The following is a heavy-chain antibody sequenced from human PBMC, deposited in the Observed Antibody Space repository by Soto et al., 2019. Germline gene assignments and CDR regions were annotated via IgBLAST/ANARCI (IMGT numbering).Heavy chain of an antibody. V-gene: IGHV1-24*01. J-gene: IGHJ6*02. Sequence: GAPAKVSCKVSGYTPTEISMHWVRQAPGKGLEWMGGSDPEDGETIYAQKFQGRVTMTEDTSTDTAYMELSSLRSEDTAVYYCATAYLSTVLDVWGQGTTVTVSS. CDR1: GYTPTEIS. CDR3: ATAYLSTVLDV. CDR2: SDPEDGET. D-gene: IGHD4-17*01.